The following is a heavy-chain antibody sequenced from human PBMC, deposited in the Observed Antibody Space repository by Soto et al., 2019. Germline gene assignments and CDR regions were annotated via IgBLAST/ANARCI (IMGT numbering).Heavy chain of an antibody. Sequence: SETLSLTCAVSGGSISSSNWWSWVRQPPGKGLEWIGEIYHSGSTNYNPSLKSRVTISVDKSKNQFSLKLSSVTAADTAVYYCARDYGSDRITGTTTWFDPWGQGTLVTVSS. CDR2: IYHSGST. V-gene: IGHV4-4*02. J-gene: IGHJ5*02. CDR3: ARDYGSDRITGTTTWFDP. D-gene: IGHD1-7*01. CDR1: GGSISSSNW.